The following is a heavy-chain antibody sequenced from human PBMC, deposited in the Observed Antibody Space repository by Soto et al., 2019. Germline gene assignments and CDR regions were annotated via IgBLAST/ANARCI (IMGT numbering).Heavy chain of an antibody. CDR1: GYTFTGYY. J-gene: IGHJ6*02. CDR2: INAGNGNT. CDR3: ARDEGRLLWFGELSPLSSCMDV. D-gene: IGHD3-10*01. Sequence: ASVKVSCKASGYTFTGYYMHWVRQAPGQRLEWMGWINAGNGNTKYSQKFQGRVTITRDTSASTAYMELSSLRSEDTAVYYCARDEGRLLWFGELSPLSSCMDVWGQGTTVTVSS. V-gene: IGHV1-3*01.